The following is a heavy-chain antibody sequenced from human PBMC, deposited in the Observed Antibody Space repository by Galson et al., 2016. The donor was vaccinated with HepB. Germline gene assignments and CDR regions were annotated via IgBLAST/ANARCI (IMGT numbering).Heavy chain of an antibody. CDR2: IWYDGSNK. V-gene: IGHV3-33*01. CDR3: ARVLGGTLTWYFDL. Sequence: SLRLSCAASGLTFSSYGMHWVRQAPGKGLEWVALIWYDGSNKYYADSVKGRFTISRDNSKNTLYLQMNSLRAEDTAVYYCARVLGGTLTWYFDLWVQGTLVTVSS. D-gene: IGHD4-11*01. J-gene: IGHJ4*02. CDR1: GLTFSSYG.